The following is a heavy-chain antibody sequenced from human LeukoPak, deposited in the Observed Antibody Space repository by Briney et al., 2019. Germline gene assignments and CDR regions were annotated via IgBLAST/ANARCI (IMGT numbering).Heavy chain of an antibody. CDR1: GFTFSNAW. CDR3: TTRGYYYGSGSYYNVAFDI. CDR2: IKSKTDGGTT. Sequence: GGSLRLSCAASGFTFSNAWMSWVRQAPGKGLEWVGRIKSKTDGGTTDYAAPVKGRFTTSRDDSKNTLYLQTNSLKTEDTAVYYCTTRGYYYGSGSYYNVAFDIWGQGTMVTVSS. D-gene: IGHD3-10*01. V-gene: IGHV3-15*01. J-gene: IGHJ3*02.